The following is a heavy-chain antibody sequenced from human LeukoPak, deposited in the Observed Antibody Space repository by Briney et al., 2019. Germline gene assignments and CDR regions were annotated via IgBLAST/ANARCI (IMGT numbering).Heavy chain of an antibody. J-gene: IGHJ4*02. CDR2: ISGSGSAT. CDR1: GFTFSNYG. Sequence: GGSLRLSCAASGFTFSNYGMSWVRQAPGKGLEWVSTISGSGSATYNAGSVKGRFTTSRDNSNNTLYLQMNSLRAEDSAVYYCAKTEAPAAIRAGSDYWGQGTLVTVSS. CDR3: AKTEAPAAIRAGSDY. D-gene: IGHD2-2*02. V-gene: IGHV3-23*01.